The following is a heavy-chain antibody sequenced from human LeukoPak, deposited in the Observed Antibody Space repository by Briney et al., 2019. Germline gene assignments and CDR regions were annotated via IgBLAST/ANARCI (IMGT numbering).Heavy chain of an antibody. CDR3: ARAWGQRNFEIVVVIHYYGMDV. V-gene: IGHV1-18*01. Sequence: ASVKVSCKASGYTFTSYGISWVRQAPGQGLEWMGWISAYNGNTNYAQKLQGRVTMTTDTSTSTAYMELRSLRSDDTAVYYCARAWGQRNFEIVVVIHYYGMDVWGQGTTVTVSS. CDR1: GYTFTSYG. J-gene: IGHJ6*02. CDR2: ISAYNGNT. D-gene: IGHD3-22*01.